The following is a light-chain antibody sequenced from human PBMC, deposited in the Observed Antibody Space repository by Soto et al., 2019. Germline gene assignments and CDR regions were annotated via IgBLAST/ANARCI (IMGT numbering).Light chain of an antibody. CDR2: AAS. CDR1: QNINTY. Sequence: DIQMTQSPYSLSAAVGDRVTIACRASQNINTYLNWYQQKPGKAPKLLIYAASTLLSGVPSRFSGSGSGTDFTLTISSLQPEDFATYYCQQIFGTRYSFGQGTKLEI. J-gene: IGKJ2*03. CDR3: QQIFGTRYS. V-gene: IGKV1-39*01.